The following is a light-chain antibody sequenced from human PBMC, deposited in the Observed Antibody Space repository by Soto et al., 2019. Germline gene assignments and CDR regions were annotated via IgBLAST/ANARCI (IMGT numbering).Light chain of an antibody. J-gene: IGKJ1*01. Sequence: EIVLTQSACTLSWSAGERATLSSGASQPVSSRFLAWYQQKPGQAPRLLIYGALSRATGIPDRFSGIGSGTDSTLTISSLKSEDFAVYYCQQYNHWSSFGQGTKVDIK. CDR3: QQYNHWSS. CDR1: QPVSSRF. V-gene: IGKV3-20*01. CDR2: GAL.